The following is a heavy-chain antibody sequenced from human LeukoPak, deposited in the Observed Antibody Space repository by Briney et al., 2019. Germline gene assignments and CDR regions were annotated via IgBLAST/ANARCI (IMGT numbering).Heavy chain of an antibody. CDR2: IWHDGSHK. CDR3: AKVDDSSGYYWPFDY. V-gene: IGHV3-33*06. Sequence: GGSLRLSCAASAFPFSSYGMHWVRQAPGKGLEWVAVIWHDGSHKYYADSVKGRFTISRDNSKNTLYLQMNSLRAEDTAVYYCAKVDDSSGYYWPFDYWGQGTLVTVSS. CDR1: AFPFSSYG. J-gene: IGHJ4*02. D-gene: IGHD3-22*01.